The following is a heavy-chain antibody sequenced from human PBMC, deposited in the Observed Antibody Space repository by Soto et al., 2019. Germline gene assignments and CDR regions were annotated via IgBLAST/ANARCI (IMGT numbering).Heavy chain of an antibody. D-gene: IGHD6-19*01. CDR2: INAGNGNT. CDR3: SRDSSGWRSNFQY. J-gene: IGHJ1*01. Sequence: ASVKVSCKASGYTFTSYAMHWVRQAPGQRLEWMGWINAGNGNTKYSQKFQGRVTITRDTSASTVYMELSSLRSEDTAVYYCSRDSSGWRSNFQYWGQGTLVTVSS. V-gene: IGHV1-3*01. CDR1: GYTFTSYA.